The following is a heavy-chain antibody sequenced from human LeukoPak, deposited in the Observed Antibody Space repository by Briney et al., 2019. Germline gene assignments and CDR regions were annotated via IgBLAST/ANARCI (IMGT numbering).Heavy chain of an antibody. J-gene: IGHJ6*02. V-gene: IGHV3-7*01. Sequence: GGSLRLSCAASGFSISAYWVSWVRQAPGKGLEWVANINQDGSDKYSVDSVKGRFTISRDNAKNSLYLEMNSLRAADTAVYYCARDLVVVGSSFSYGMDVWGQGTTVTVSS. CDR3: ARDLVVVGSSFSYGMDV. CDR1: GFSISAYW. D-gene: IGHD2-15*01. CDR2: INQDGSDK.